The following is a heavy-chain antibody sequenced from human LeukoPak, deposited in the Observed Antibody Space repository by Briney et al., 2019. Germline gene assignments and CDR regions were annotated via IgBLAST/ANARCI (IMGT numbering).Heavy chain of an antibody. J-gene: IGHJ4*02. CDR1: GGSISSSNR. CDR3: ARDTAAAGPFDY. CDR2: IYHSGST. V-gene: IGHV4-4*02. D-gene: IGHD6-13*01. Sequence: SETLSLTCAVSGGSISSSNRWSWVRQPPGKGLEWIGEIYHSGSTNYNPSLKSRVTISVDKSKNQFSLKLSSVTAADTAVYYCARDTAAAGPFDYWGQGTLVTVSS.